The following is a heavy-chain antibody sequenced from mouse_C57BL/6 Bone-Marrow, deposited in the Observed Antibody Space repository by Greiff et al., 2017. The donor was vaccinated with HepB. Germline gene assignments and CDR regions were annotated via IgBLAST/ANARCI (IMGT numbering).Heavy chain of an antibody. CDR2: ISYDGSN. CDR3: ARDYSNFDY. J-gene: IGHJ2*01. D-gene: IGHD2-5*01. Sequence: EVQLQESGPGLVKPSQSLSLTCSVTGYSITSGYYWNWIRQFPGNKLEWMGYISYDGSNNYNPSLKNRISITRDTSKNQFFLKLNSVTTEDTATYYRARDYSNFDYWGQGTTLTVSS. CDR1: GYSITSGYY. V-gene: IGHV3-6*01.